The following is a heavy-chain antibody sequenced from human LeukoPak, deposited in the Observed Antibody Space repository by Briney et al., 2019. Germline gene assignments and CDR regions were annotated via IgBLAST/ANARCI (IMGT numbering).Heavy chain of an antibody. Sequence: SETLSLTCTVSGDSMNNYYWNWIRQSPGKGLEWIGYIYYSGSTNYNPSLKSRVTISVDTSKNQFSLKLSSVTAADTAVYYCARARRGEGGIAARPRVWFDPWGQGTQVTVSS. D-gene: IGHD6-6*01. CDR1: GDSMNNYY. J-gene: IGHJ5*02. CDR3: ARARRGEGGIAARPRVWFDP. CDR2: IYYSGST. V-gene: IGHV4-59*08.